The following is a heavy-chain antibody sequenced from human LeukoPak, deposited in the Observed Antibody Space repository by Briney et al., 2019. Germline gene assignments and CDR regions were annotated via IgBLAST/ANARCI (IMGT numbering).Heavy chain of an antibody. CDR3: ARDWYYDSSGHDY. V-gene: IGHV1-2*06. CDR2: INPNSGGT. Sequence: ASVRVSCKASGYTFTGYYMHWVRQAPGQGLEWMGRINPNSGGTNYAQKFQGRVTMTRDTSISTAYMELSRLRSEDTAVYYCARDWYYDSSGHDYWGQGTLVTVSS. CDR1: GYTFTGYY. J-gene: IGHJ4*02. D-gene: IGHD3-22*01.